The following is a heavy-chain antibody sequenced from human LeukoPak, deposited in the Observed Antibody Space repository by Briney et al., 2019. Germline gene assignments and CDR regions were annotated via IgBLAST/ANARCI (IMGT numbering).Heavy chain of an antibody. CDR1: GGSIPSGGSY. CDR3: AREGVGVSGGCAN. J-gene: IGHJ4*02. D-gene: IGHD2-15*01. Sequence: SETLSLTCTVSGGSIPSGGSYWSWIRQHPGKGLEWIGYIYYSGGTYYNPSLESRLTISLDTSKNQFSLKLSSVTAADTAMYYCAREGVGVSGGCANRGQGTLVTVSS. V-gene: IGHV4-31*03. CDR2: IYYSGGT.